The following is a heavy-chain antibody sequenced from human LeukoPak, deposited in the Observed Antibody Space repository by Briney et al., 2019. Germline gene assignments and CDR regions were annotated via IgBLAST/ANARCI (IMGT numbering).Heavy chain of an antibody. D-gene: IGHD3-10*01. Sequence: PSETLSLTCSVSGISINSNTYYWVWIRQPPGKGLEWIGSLYYSGSTYYNPSLKSRVTISVDTSKNQFSLKLSSVTAADTAVYYCARDGYGSGSYPEYYFDYWGQGTLVTVSS. J-gene: IGHJ4*02. V-gene: IGHV4-39*07. CDR3: ARDGYGSGSYPEYYFDY. CDR2: LYYSGST. CDR1: GISINSNTYY.